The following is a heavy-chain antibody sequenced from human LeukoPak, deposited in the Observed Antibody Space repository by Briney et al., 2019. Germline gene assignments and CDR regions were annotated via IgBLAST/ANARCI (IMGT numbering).Heavy chain of an antibody. Sequence: ASVKVSCKASGYTFTSYYIHLVRQAPGQGLGWMGLINPSGGSTSYAQKFQGTVTRTRATSTRTVYMELSSLRSEATAVYYCARGNHDHHDYWGQGTLVTVSS. J-gene: IGHJ4*02. CDR1: GYTFTSYY. V-gene: IGHV1-46*01. CDR2: INPSGGST. D-gene: IGHD3-3*01. CDR3: ARGNHDHHDY.